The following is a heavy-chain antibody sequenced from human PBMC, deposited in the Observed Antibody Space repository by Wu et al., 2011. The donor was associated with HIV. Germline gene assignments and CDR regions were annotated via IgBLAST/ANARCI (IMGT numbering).Heavy chain of an antibody. Sequence: QVQLVQSGAEVKKPGSSVKVSCKASGGTFNGHAMSWVRQAPGQGLEWMGGMVPMFGRQDYAQKFQGRVTITTDESTSTAYMELSSLRSEDTAVYYCASRGYSYGPKDYYYYGMDVWGQGTTVTGLL. J-gene: IGHJ6*02. D-gene: IGHD5-18*01. V-gene: IGHV1-69*05. CDR1: GGTFNGHA. CDR2: MVPMFGRQ. CDR3: ASRGYSYGPKDYYYYGMDV.